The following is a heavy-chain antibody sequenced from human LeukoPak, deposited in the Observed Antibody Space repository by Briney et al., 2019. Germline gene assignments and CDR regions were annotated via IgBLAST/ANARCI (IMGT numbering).Heavy chain of an antibody. CDR1: GFTFSSYG. J-gene: IGHJ6*02. V-gene: IGHV3-30*18. D-gene: IGHD2-2*01. Sequence: GRSLRLSCAASGFTFSSYGMHWVRQAPGKGLEWVAVISYDGSNKYYADSVKGRFTISRDNSKNTLYLQMNSLRAEDTAVYYCAKDRSSSGTDVWGQGTTVTVSS. CDR3: AKDRSSSGTDV. CDR2: ISYDGSNK.